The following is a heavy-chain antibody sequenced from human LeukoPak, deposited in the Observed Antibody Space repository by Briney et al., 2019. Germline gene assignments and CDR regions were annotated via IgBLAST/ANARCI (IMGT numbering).Heavy chain of an antibody. Sequence: GGSLRLSCAASGFTFSSYVMHWVRQAPGKGLEWVSSISSSSSYIYYADSVKGRFTISRDNAKNSLYLQMNSLRAEDTAVYYCAKFIAAPFYFDYWGQGTLVTVSS. CDR1: GFTFSSYV. CDR3: AKFIAAPFYFDY. D-gene: IGHD6-13*01. V-gene: IGHV3-21*01. J-gene: IGHJ4*02. CDR2: ISSSSSYI.